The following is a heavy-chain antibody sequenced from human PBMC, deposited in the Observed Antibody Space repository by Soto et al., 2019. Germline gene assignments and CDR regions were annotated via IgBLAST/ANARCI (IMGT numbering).Heavy chain of an antibody. CDR3: ARAPGLVVPAALTYYFDY. D-gene: IGHD2-2*01. CDR2: IYYSGST. J-gene: IGHJ4*02. V-gene: IGHV4-61*01. CDR1: GGSVSSGSYY. Sequence: SETLSLTCTVSGGSVSSGSYYWSWIRQPPGKGLEWIGYIYYSGSTNYNPSLKSRVTISVDTSKNQFSLKLSSVTAADTAVHYCARAPGLVVPAALTYYFDYWGQGTLVTVSS.